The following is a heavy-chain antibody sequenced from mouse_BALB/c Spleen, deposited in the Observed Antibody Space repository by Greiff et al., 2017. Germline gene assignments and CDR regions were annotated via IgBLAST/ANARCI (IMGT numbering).Heavy chain of an antibody. CDR2: IYPGGGYT. D-gene: IGHD1-2*01. J-gene: IGHJ4*01. V-gene: IGHV1-63*02. CDR1: GYTFTNYW. CDR3: ARSYYGYDAMDY. Sequence: QVQLQQSGAELVRPGTSVKISCKASGYTFTNYWLGWVKQRPGHGLEWIGDIYPGGGYTNYNEKFKGKATLTADTSSSTAYMQLSSLTSEDSAVYFCARSYYGYDAMDYWGQGTSVTVSS.